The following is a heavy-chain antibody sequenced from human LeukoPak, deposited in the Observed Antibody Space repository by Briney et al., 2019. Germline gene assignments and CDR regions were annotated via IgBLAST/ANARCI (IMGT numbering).Heavy chain of an antibody. Sequence: SQTLSLTCTVSGGSISSGGYYWSWNRQHPGKGLEWIGYIYYSGSTYYNPSLKSRVTISVDTSKNQFSLKLSSVTAADTAVYYCARAAAGGYYYYGMDVWGKGTTVTVSS. CDR2: IYYSGST. V-gene: IGHV4-31*03. D-gene: IGHD6-13*01. J-gene: IGHJ6*04. CDR1: GGSISSGGYY. CDR3: ARAAAGGYYYYGMDV.